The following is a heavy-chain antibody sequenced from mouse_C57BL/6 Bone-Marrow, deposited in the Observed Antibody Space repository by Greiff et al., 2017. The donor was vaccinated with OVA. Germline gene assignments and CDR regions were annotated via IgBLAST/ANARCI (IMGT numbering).Heavy chain of an antibody. Sequence: QVQLQQPGAELVMPGASVKLSCKASGYTFTSYWMHWVKQRPGQGLEWIGELDPSDSYTNYNQKFKGKSTLTVDKSSRTAYMQLSSLTSEDSAVYYCARGGGWLLYWYFDVWGTGTTVTVSS. CDR3: ARGGGWLLYWYFDV. CDR1: GYTFTSYW. D-gene: IGHD2-3*01. V-gene: IGHV1-69*01. J-gene: IGHJ1*03. CDR2: LDPSDSYT.